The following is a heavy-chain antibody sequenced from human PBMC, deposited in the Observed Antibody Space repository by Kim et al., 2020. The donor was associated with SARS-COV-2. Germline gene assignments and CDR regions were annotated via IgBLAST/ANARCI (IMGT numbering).Heavy chain of an antibody. CDR3: ARQYGGISGWFDP. Sequence: YNPSLKSRVTISVDTSRNQFSLKLGSVTAADTAVYYCARQYGGISGWFDPWGQGTLVTVSS. V-gene: IGHV4-39*07. J-gene: IGHJ5*02. D-gene: IGHD2-15*01.